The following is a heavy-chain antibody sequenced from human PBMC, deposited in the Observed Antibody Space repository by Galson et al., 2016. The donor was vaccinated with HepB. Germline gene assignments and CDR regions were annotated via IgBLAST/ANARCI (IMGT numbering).Heavy chain of an antibody. Sequence: SVKVSCKASGGTFSSYAISWVRQAPGQGLEWMGGIIPIFGTANYAQKFQGRVTITADESTSTAYVELSSLRSEDTAVYYCARDRGIVVVPAAADAFDIWGQGTMVTVSS. CDR2: IIPIFGTA. CDR1: GGTFSSYA. V-gene: IGHV1-69*13. J-gene: IGHJ3*02. D-gene: IGHD2-2*01. CDR3: ARDRGIVVVPAAADAFDI.